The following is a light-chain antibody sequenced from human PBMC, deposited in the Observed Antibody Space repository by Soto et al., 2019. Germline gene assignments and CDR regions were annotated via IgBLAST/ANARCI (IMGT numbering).Light chain of an antibody. Sequence: QPVLTQSPSASASLGASVRLTCTLSSGHSSYAIAWHQQQPEKGPRYLIKINSDGSHSKGDGIPDRFSGSSSGPERYLTISGLQSEDEADYYCQTWGTGIQIFGGGTKVTVL. V-gene: IGLV4-69*02. CDR1: SGHSSYA. CDR2: INSDGSH. CDR3: QTWGTGIQI. J-gene: IGLJ2*01.